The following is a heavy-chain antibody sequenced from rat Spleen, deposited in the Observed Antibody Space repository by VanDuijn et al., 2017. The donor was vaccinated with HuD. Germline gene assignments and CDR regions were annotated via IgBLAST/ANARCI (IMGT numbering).Heavy chain of an antibody. V-gene: IGHV5S14*01. CDR3: ARRDFSSFIYAFFDY. CDR2: ISTGGGNT. J-gene: IGHJ2*01. Sequence: VQLEESGPGLVQPSQTLSLTCTVSGFSLSNYGVFWVRQPPGKGLEWVASISTGGGNTYYRDSVKGRFTISRDNAKNTQYLQMDSLRSEDTATYFCARRDFSSFIYAFFDYWGQGVMVTVSS. D-gene: IGHD1-2*01. CDR1: GFSLSNYG.